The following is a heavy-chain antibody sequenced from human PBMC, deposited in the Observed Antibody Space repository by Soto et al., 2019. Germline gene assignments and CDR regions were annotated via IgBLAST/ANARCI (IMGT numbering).Heavy chain of an antibody. V-gene: IGHV3-23*01. D-gene: IGHD1-26*01. CDR2: LSAGGGTT. Sequence: GGSLRLSCAAPGFTFSSYAMSWVRQTPGKGLEWVSTLSAGGGTTYYADSVKGQFTISRDNSKSTLYLQMNSLRAEDTAVYYCARDGGVGGSYYLDYWGQGTSVTVSS. J-gene: IGHJ4*02. CDR1: GFTFSSYA. CDR3: ARDGGVGGSYYLDY.